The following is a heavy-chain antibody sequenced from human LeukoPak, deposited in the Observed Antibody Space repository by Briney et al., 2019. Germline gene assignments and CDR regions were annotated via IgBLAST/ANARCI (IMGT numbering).Heavy chain of an antibody. CDR1: GFTFSSYW. CDR3: AKGAAGIAVAAPFFDY. D-gene: IGHD6-19*01. V-gene: IGHV3-23*01. Sequence: PGGSLRLSCAASGFTFSSYWMSWVRQAPGKGLEWVSAISGSAGSTYYADSVKGRFTISRDNSKNTLYLQMNSLRAEDTAVYYCAKGAAGIAVAAPFFDYWGQGTLVTVSS. CDR2: ISGSAGST. J-gene: IGHJ4*02.